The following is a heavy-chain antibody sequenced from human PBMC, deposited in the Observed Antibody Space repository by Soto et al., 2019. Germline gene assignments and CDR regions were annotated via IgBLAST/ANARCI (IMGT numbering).Heavy chain of an antibody. Sequence: ASGKVSCKVSGSTFTRNGLGWGRQAPGQGLERMGWISTYNENMDSAPHLQGRLTMTTDTSTTTAYMELTNLKFDDTALDYCADAGAYSTCDYSFDHWRQVSQVTVS. D-gene: IGHD5-18*01. V-gene: IGHV1-18*04. J-gene: IGHJ5*02. CDR3: ADAGAYSTCDYSFDH. CDR2: ISTYNENM. CDR1: GSTFTRNG.